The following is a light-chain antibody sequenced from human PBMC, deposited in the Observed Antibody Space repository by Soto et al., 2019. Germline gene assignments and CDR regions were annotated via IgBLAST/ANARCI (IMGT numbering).Light chain of an antibody. CDR2: DAS. Sequence: MTQSPSSLSASVGDRVTITCQASQDISNYLNWYQQKPGKAPKLLIYDASNLETGVPSRFSGSGSGTDFTFTISSLQAEDIATYYCQQYDNLPITFGQGTRLEIK. V-gene: IGKV1-33*01. CDR3: QQYDNLPIT. J-gene: IGKJ5*01. CDR1: QDISNY.